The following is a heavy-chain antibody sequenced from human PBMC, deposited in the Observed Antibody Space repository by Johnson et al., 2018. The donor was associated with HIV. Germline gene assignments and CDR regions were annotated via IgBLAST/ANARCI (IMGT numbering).Heavy chain of an antibody. CDR1: GFAVSSNY. J-gene: IGHJ3*02. Sequence: VQLVESGGGLVQSGGSLRLSCGVSGFAVSSNYMSWVRQAPGKGLEWVSLIYSGGSTYYAESVKGRFTISRDNSKNTLYLKMNNLRVEDTAVYYWARDGESQQLPLGDAFDIWGQGTMVTVSS. D-gene: IGHD6-13*01. V-gene: IGHV3-66*01. CDR2: IYSGGST. CDR3: ARDGESQQLPLGDAFDI.